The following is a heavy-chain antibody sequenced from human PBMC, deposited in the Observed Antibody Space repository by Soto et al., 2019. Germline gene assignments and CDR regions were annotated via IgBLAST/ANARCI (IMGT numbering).Heavy chain of an antibody. CDR3: ARDPTPYYGDPTDY. D-gene: IGHD4-17*01. Sequence: PGGSLRLSCAASGFTFSSYSMNWFRQAPGKGLEWVSSISSSSSYIYYADSVKGRFTISRDNAKNSLYLQMNSLRAEDTAVYYCARDPTPYYGDPTDYWGQGTLVTVSS. CDR2: ISSSSSYI. CDR1: GFTFSSYS. J-gene: IGHJ4*02. V-gene: IGHV3-21*01.